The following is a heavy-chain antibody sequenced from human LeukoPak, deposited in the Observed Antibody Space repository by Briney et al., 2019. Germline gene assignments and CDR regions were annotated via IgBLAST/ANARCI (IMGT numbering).Heavy chain of an antibody. D-gene: IGHD4-23*01. CDR3: ARHLTYGGWNS. CDR2: INSDGSSA. CDR1: GFTFSSYW. Sequence: GGSLRLSCAASGFTFSSYWMQWVRQAPGRGLVWVSRINSDGSSASYADSVKGRFTISRDNAKNTPYLQMNSLRAEDTAVYYCARHLTYGGWNSWGQGTLVTVSS. V-gene: IGHV3-74*01. J-gene: IGHJ4*02.